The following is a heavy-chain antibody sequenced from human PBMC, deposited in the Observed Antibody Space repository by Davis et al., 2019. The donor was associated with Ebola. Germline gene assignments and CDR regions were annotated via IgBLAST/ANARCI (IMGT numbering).Heavy chain of an antibody. J-gene: IGHJ4*02. V-gene: IGHV3-11*04. Sequence: GGSLRLSCVASGFTFSDYYMSWIRQAPGKGLEWLSYISNRDGTIFYADSVRGRFAISRDNAKNTLYLQMNSLRAEDTAPYYCARESPLEWLDWGQGTLVTVSS. CDR1: GFTFSDYY. CDR3: ARESPLEWLD. CDR2: ISNRDGTI. D-gene: IGHD3-3*01.